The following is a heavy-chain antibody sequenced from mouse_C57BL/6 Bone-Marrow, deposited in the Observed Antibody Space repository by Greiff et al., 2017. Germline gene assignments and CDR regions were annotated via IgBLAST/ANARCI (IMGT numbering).Heavy chain of an antibody. J-gene: IGHJ3*01. CDR1: GYTFTSYW. CDR2: IHPNSGST. D-gene: IGHD3-1*01. CDR3: ARAGWGPCAY. Sequence: QVQLKQPGAELVKPGASVKLSCKASGYTFTSYWMHWVKQRPGQGLEWIGMIHPNSGSTNYNEKFKSKATLTVDKSSSTAYMQLSSLTSEDSAVDYCARAGWGPCAYGGQGTLVTVSA. V-gene: IGHV1-64*01.